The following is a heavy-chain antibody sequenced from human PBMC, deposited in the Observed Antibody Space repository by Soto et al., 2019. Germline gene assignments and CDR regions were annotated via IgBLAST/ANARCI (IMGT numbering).Heavy chain of an antibody. D-gene: IGHD6-13*01. J-gene: IGHJ6*03. Sequence: ASVKVSCKASGYTFTSYAMHWVRQAPGQRLEWMGWINAGNGNTKYSQKFQGRVTITRDTSASTAYMELSSLGSEDTAVYYCARPPYSSSWYERSQFASYYMDVWGKGTTVTVSS. CDR1: GYTFTSYA. V-gene: IGHV1-3*01. CDR2: INAGNGNT. CDR3: ARPPYSSSWYERSQFASYYMDV.